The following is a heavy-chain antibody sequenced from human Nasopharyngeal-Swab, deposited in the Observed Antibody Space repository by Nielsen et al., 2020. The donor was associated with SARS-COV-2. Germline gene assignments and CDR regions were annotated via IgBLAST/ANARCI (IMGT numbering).Heavy chain of an antibody. J-gene: IGHJ2*01. D-gene: IGHD6-13*01. CDR1: GFTFRSYS. Sequence: GESLKISCAASGFTFRSYSMNWVRQAPGKGLEWVSSVSSTSSYIYYADSLKGRFTISRDNAKNSLYLQLNSLRAEDTAVYYCARDPLSSWQAIGNWYFDLWGRGTLVTVSS. CDR3: ARDPLSSWQAIGNWYFDL. CDR2: VSSTSSYI. V-gene: IGHV3-21*01.